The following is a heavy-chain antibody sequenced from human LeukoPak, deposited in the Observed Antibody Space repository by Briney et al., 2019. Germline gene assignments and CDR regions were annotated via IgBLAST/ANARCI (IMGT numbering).Heavy chain of an antibody. CDR3: AKSSGAYYHYYYMDV. D-gene: IGHD1-26*01. CDR1: GFTFSSYA. CDR2: ISTTGGST. J-gene: IGHJ6*03. V-gene: IGHV3-23*01. Sequence: GGSLRLSCAASGFTFSSYAMNWVRQAPGEGLEWVSAISTTGGSTYYADSVKGRFTISRDNSKSTLYLQMNSLRAEDTAIFYCAKSSGAYYHYYYMDVWGEGTTVTVSS.